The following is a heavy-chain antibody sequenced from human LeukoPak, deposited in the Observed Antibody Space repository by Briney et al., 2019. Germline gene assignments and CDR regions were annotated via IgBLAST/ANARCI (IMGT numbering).Heavy chain of an antibody. CDR2: IYYSGST. D-gene: IGHD3-9*01. CDR1: GGSISSYY. CDR3: AREGGYDILTGYYHDAFDI. V-gene: IGHV4-59*01. J-gene: IGHJ3*02. Sequence: SETLSPTCTVSGGSISSYYWSWIRQPPGKGLEWIGYIYYSGSTNYNPSLKSRVTISVDTSKNQFSLKLSSVTAADTAVYYCAREGGYDILTGYYHDAFDIWGQGTMVTVSS.